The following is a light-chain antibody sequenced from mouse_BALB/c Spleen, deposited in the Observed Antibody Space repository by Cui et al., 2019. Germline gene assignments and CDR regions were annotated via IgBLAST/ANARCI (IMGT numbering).Light chain of an antibody. V-gene: IGKV14-111*01. Sequence: DIKMTQSPSSMYASLGERVTITCKASQDINSYLSWFQQKPGKSPKTLIYRANRLVDGVPSRFSGSGSGQDYSLTISSLEYEDMGIYYCLQYDEFPFTFGPGTKLEIK. CDR3: LQYDEFPFT. CDR1: QDINSY. CDR2: RAN. J-gene: IGKJ4*01.